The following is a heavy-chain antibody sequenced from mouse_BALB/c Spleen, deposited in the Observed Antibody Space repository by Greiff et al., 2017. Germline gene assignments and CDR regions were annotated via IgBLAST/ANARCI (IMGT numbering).Heavy chain of an antibody. V-gene: IGHV3-6*02. D-gene: IGHD2-1*01. CDR2: ISYDGSN. J-gene: IGHJ4*01. CDR3: ARDLLVMDY. Sequence: EVQLQESGPGLVKPSQSLSLTCSVTGYSITSGYYWNWIRQFPGNKLEWMGYISYDGSNNYNPSLKNRISITRDTSKNQFFLKLNSVTTEDTATYYCARDLLVMDYWGQGTSVTVSS. CDR1: GYSITSGYY.